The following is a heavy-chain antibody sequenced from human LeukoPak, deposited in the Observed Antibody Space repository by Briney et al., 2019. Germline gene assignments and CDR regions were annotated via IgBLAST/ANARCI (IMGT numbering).Heavy chain of an antibody. J-gene: IGHJ4*02. Sequence: ASVKVSCKASGYTFTGYYMHWVRQAPGQGLEWMGWINPNSGGTNYAQKFQGRVTMTRDTSISTAYMELSRLRSDDTAVYYCARDVSPRAAATFRYWGQGTLVTVSS. CDR1: GYTFTGYY. V-gene: IGHV1-2*02. D-gene: IGHD6-25*01. CDR3: ARDVSPRAAATFRY. CDR2: INPNSGGT.